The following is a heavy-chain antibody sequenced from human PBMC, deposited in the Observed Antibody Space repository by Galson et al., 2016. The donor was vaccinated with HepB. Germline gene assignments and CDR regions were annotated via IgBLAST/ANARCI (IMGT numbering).Heavy chain of an antibody. Sequence: SLRLSCAASGFTFSRYGMHWVRQAPGKGLEWVAVILYDGSKKYYADSVKGRFTISRDNSKNTLYLQMNSLRAEDTAVYYCAREFKIAAPGVLDYWGQGTLVTVSS. V-gene: IGHV3-33*01. CDR3: AREFKIAAPGVLDY. D-gene: IGHD6-13*01. CDR1: GFTFSRYG. J-gene: IGHJ4*02. CDR2: ILYDGSKK.